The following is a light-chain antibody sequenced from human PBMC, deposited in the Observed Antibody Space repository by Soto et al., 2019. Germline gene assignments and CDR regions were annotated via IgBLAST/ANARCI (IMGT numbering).Light chain of an antibody. CDR1: KLGDKY. CDR3: QAWDSGTVV. J-gene: IGLJ2*01. CDR2: QDT. V-gene: IGLV3-1*01. Sequence: SYELTQPPSVSVSPGQTASITCSGDKLGDKYASWYQQKPGQSPVLIIYQDTFRPSGIPERFSGSNSGNAATLTISGSQAMDEADYYCQAWDSGTVVFGGGTK.